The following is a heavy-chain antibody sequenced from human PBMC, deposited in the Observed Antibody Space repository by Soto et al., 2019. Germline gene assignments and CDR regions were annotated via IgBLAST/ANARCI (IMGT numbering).Heavy chain of an antibody. Sequence: QVQLVQSGAEVKKPGSSVKVSCKASGGPFSDYSINWVRQAPGQGLEWMGGIIPIFATPNYAQKFQGRVTITADKSTRTAYMELSNLRSEDTAIYFCARATDYGTHSGLGLVDYWGQGTLVTVTS. D-gene: IGHD4-17*01. CDR2: IIPIFATP. J-gene: IGHJ4*02. V-gene: IGHV1-69*06. CDR3: ARATDYGTHSGLGLVDY. CDR1: GGPFSDYS.